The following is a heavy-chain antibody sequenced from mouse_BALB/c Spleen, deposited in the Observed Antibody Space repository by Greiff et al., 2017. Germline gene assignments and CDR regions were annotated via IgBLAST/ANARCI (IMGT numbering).Heavy chain of an antibody. V-gene: IGHV2-2*02. Sequence: VQLQESGPGLVQPSQSLSITCTVSGFSLTSYGVHWVRQSPGKGLEWLGVIWSGGSTDYNAAFISRLSISKDNSKSQVFFKMNSLQANDTAIYYCASYGNYGGCAYWGQGTLVTVSA. CDR3: ASYGNYGGCAY. CDR1: GFSLTSYG. CDR2: IWSGGST. J-gene: IGHJ3*01. D-gene: IGHD2-1*01.